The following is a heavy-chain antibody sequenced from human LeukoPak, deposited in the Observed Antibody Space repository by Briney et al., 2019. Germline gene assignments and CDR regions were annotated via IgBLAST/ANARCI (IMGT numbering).Heavy chain of an antibody. CDR1: GGSISSYY. Sequence: SETLSLTCTVSGGSISSYYWSWIRQPPGKGLEWIGYIYYSGSTNYNPSLKSRVTISVDTSKNQFSLKLSSVTAADTAVYYCARGLRDSSSWYDYWGQGTLVTVSS. CDR2: IYYSGST. J-gene: IGHJ4*02. V-gene: IGHV4-59*08. D-gene: IGHD6-13*01. CDR3: ARGLRDSSSWYDY.